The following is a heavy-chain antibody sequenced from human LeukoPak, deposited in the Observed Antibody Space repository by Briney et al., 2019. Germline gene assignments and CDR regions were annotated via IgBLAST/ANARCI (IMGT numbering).Heavy chain of an antibody. D-gene: IGHD4-23*01. CDR2: VNGGGRTT. Sequence: GGSLRLSCAASGFTFSDYWMHWVRQAPGKGLVWVSRVNGGGRTTSYADSVKGRFTISRDNAKNTLYLQMNSLRVEDTAVYYCARVNGGSRFHPWGQGSLVTVSS. CDR1: GFTFSDYW. V-gene: IGHV3-74*01. J-gene: IGHJ5*02. CDR3: ARVNGGSRFHP.